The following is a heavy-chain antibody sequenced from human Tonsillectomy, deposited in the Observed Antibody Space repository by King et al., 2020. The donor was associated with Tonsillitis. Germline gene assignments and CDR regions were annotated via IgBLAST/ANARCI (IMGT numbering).Heavy chain of an antibody. CDR3: ARAGPGHIPDAFDI. CDR1: GFTFSSYA. CDR2: ISYDGSNK. Sequence: QLVQSGGGVVQPGRSLRLSCAASGFTFSSYAMHWVRQAPGKGLEWVAVISYDGSNKYYADSVKGRFTISRDNSKNTLYLQMNSLRAEDTAVYYCARAGPGHIPDAFDIWGQGTMVTVSS. V-gene: IGHV3-30*04. D-gene: IGHD2-21*01. J-gene: IGHJ3*02.